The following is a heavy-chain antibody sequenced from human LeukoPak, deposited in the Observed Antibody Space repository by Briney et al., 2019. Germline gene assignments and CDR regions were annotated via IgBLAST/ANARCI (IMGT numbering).Heavy chain of an antibody. D-gene: IGHD6-13*01. Sequence: SETLSLTCTVSGGSISSYYWSWIRQPPGKGLEWIGYIYYSGSTNYNPSLKSRVTISVDTSKNQFSLKLSSVTAADTAVYYCAREAAAGPFDYWGQGTLVTVSS. J-gene: IGHJ4*02. CDR1: GGSISSYY. V-gene: IGHV4-59*01. CDR2: IYYSGST. CDR3: AREAAAGPFDY.